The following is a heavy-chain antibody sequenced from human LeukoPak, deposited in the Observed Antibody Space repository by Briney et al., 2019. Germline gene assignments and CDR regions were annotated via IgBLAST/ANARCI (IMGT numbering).Heavy chain of an antibody. CDR2: INHSGST. D-gene: IGHD3-22*01. CDR3: ARGPVNRWLLRTVEYFQH. CDR1: GFTFSDYY. Sequence: KTGGSLRLSCAASGFTFSDYYMSWIRQAPGKGLEWIGEINHSGSTNYNPSLKSRVTISVDTSKNQFSLKLSSVTAADTAVYYCARGPVNRWLLRTVEYFQHWGQGTLVTVSS. J-gene: IGHJ1*01. V-gene: IGHV4-34*01.